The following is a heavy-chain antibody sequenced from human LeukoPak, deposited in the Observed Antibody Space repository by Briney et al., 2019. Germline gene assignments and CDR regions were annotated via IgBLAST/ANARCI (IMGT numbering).Heavy chain of an antibody. CDR3: ASLHPPLDY. Sequence: GGSLRLSCAASGFTFTNYAMSWVRQAPGKGLEWVSAISGSGSSTYYADSVKGRFTISRDNSKNTLYLQMNSLRAEDTAVYYCASLHPPLDYWGQGTLVTVSS. V-gene: IGHV3-23*01. J-gene: IGHJ4*02. CDR2: ISGSGSST. CDR1: GFTFTNYA.